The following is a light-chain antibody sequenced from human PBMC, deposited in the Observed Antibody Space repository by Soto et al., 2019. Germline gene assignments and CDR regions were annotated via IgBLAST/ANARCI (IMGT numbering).Light chain of an antibody. J-gene: IGKJ1*01. Sequence: EIQMTQSPSTLSASVGDRVTITCRASQSVSYWLAWYQQKPGKAPKLLVHDASTLLSGVPSRFSGSASGTEFILTIGSLQPDDFATYYCQQYKSYPWTFGQGTKV. CDR1: QSVSYW. CDR3: QQYKSYPWT. V-gene: IGKV1-5*01. CDR2: DAS.